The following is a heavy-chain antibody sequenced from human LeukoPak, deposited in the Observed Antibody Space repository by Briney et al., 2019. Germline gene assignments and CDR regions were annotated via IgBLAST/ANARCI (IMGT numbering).Heavy chain of an antibody. V-gene: IGHV3-7*01. Sequence: PGGSLRLSCAASGFTFSSYWMSWVRQAPGKGLEWVANIKQHESEEYYVDSVKGRFTISRDNAKNSLYLQMNSLRAEDTAVYYCARGGYSSSLDYWGQGTLVTVSS. J-gene: IGHJ4*02. CDR1: GFTFSSYW. CDR2: IKQHESEE. CDR3: ARGGYSSSLDY. D-gene: IGHD6-13*01.